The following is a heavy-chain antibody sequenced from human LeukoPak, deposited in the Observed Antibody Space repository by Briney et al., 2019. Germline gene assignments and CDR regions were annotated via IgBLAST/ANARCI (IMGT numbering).Heavy chain of an antibody. CDR2: IPRDGSYE. J-gene: IGHJ3*02. CDR1: GFSFSSYG. CDR3: ARDRWSSSSSEGTLDI. D-gene: IGHD6-6*01. V-gene: IGHV3-30*02. Sequence: GGSLRLSCAASGFSFSSYGMHWVRLAPGRGLEWVAFIPRDGSYEKYADSVKGRFAISRDNSKSTLYLHMNSLRAEDTAVYYCARDRWSSSSSEGTLDIWGQGTMVTVSS.